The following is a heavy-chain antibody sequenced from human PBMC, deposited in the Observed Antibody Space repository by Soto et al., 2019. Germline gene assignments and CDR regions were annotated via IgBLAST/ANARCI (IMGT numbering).Heavy chain of an antibody. CDR2: INAGNGNT. CDR3: ARGEWFVRGYGMDV. D-gene: IGHD3-3*01. J-gene: IGHJ6*02. CDR1: AYTFTIYA. Sequence: ASVKVSCKPSAYTFTIYAMHWVRQAPGQRLEWMGWINAGNGNTKYSQKFQGRVTITRDTSASTVYMELSSLRSEDTAVYYCARGEWFVRGYGMDVWGRGNTVTVSS. V-gene: IGHV1-3*01.